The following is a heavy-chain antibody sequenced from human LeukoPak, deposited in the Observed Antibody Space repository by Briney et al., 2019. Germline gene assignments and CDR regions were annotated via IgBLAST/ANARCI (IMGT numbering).Heavy chain of an antibody. Sequence: GGSLRLSCAASGFTFSSYSMNWVRQAPGKGLEWVSSISSSSSYIYYADSVKGRFTISRDNAKNSLYLQMNSLRAEDTAVYYCARERGRGRDSPWFDYWGQGTLVTVSS. V-gene: IGHV3-21*04. J-gene: IGHJ4*02. CDR1: GFTFSSYS. D-gene: IGHD1-26*01. CDR3: ARERGRGRDSPWFDY. CDR2: ISSSSSYI.